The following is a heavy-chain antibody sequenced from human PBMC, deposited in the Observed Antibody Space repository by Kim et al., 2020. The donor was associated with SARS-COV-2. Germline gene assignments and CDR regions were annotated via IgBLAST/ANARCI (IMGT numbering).Heavy chain of an antibody. J-gene: IGHJ4*02. CDR3: SGEHSHYFHY. CDR1: GFTVSNTY. V-gene: IGHV3-66*01. CDR2: IYGGGST. Sequence: GGSLRLSCVASGFTVSNTYMSWVRQAPGKGLEWVSIIYGGGSTYYADYVKGRLTISRDDSNNTALLQMNSLRTEDTAVYFCSGEHSHYFHYWGEGTPFTV.